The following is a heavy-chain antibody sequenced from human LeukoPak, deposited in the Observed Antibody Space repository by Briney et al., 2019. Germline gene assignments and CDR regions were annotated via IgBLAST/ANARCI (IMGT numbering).Heavy chain of an antibody. J-gene: IGHJ4*02. D-gene: IGHD3-9*01. CDR1: GFTFSPYS. V-gene: IGHV3-21*01. Sequence: GGSLRLSCAASGFTFSPYSMNWVRQAPGKGLEWVSSISSSSSYIYYADSVKGRFTISRDNAKNSLYLQMNSLRAEDTAVYYCARDRGYFDWLRLWSSGELDYWGQGTLVTVSS. CDR3: ARDRGYFDWLRLWSSGELDY. CDR2: ISSSSSYI.